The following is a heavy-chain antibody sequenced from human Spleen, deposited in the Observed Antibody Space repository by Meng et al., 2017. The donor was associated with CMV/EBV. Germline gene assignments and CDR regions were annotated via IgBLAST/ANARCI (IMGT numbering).Heavy chain of an antibody. CDR3: ARDQGSSSRRDWLDP. D-gene: IGHD6-6*01. Sequence: SGYSFTNYAITWVRQAPGQGLEWMGWIRPKNGIPNYAQRLQGRVTMTTDTSTSTAYLELYSLRSDDTAVYYCARDQGSSSRRDWLDPWGQGTLVTVSS. CDR2: IRPKNGIP. CDR1: GYSFTNYA. V-gene: IGHV1-18*01. J-gene: IGHJ5*02.